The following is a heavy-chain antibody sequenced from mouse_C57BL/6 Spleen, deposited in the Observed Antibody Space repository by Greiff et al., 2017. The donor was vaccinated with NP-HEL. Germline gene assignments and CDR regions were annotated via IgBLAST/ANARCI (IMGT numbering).Heavy chain of an antibody. Sequence: EVQLQQSGPELVKPGASVKISCKASGYTFTDYYMNWVKQSHGKSLEWIGDINPNNGGTSYNQKFKGKATLTVDKSSSTAYMELRSLTSEDSAVDYCGRDSSGPFAYWGQRTLVTVSA. J-gene: IGHJ3*01. D-gene: IGHD3-2*02. CDR1: GYTFTDYY. V-gene: IGHV1-26*01. CDR2: INPNNGGT. CDR3: GRDSSGPFAY.